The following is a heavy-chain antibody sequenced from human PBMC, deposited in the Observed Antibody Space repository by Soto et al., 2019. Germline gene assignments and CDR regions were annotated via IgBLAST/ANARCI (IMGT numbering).Heavy chain of an antibody. CDR3: NRGSEYDFWSGYL. CDR1: GGTSTRYA. D-gene: IGHD3-3*01. V-gene: IGHV1-69*06. CDR2: IVPMFGTS. J-gene: IGHJ4*02. Sequence: QERLVQSGAAVRKPGSSVKVSCKVTGGTSTRYAINWVRQAPGQGLEWMGGIVPMFGTSKYAQKFQGRVTITADTSTNIAYMELRSLTSDDTAVYYCNRGSEYDFWSGYLWGQGTLVSVSS.